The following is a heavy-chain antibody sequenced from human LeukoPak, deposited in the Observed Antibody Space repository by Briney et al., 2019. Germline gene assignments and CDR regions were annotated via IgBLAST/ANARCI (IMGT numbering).Heavy chain of an antibody. V-gene: IGHV4-39*07. CDR2: IYYAGSV. Sequence: PSETLSLTCIVSGGSISSSSYYWGWIRQPPGKGLEWIGSIYYAGSVYYNPSLRSRVTISVDTSKNQFSLKLNSVTAADTAVYYCARRQHLELWGQGTLVTVSS. CDR3: ARRQHLEL. CDR1: GGSISSSSYY. J-gene: IGHJ4*02. D-gene: IGHD1-7*01.